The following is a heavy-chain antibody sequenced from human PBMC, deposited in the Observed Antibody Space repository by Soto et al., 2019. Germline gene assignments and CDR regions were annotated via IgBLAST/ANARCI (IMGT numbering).Heavy chain of an antibody. CDR1: GGSFSGYY. V-gene: IGHV4-34*01. CDR3: ARGTTVTKGYYYYYMDV. CDR2: INHSGST. J-gene: IGHJ6*03. Sequence: SSETLSLTCAVYGGSFSGYYWSWIRQPPGKGLEWIGEINHSGSTNYNPSLKSRVTISVDTSKNQFSLKLSSVTAADTAVYYCARGTTVTKGYYYYYMDVWGKGTTVTVSS. D-gene: IGHD4-17*01.